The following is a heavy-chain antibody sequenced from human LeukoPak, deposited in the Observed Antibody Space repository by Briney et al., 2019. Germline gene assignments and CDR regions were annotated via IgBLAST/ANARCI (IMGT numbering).Heavy chain of an antibody. Sequence: ASVKVSCKASGGTFSSYAISWVRQAPGQGLEWMGRIIPIFGTANYAQKFQGRVTNTTDESTSTAYMELSSLRSEDTAVYYCARRSYSNYEGFDYWGQGTLVTVSS. V-gene: IGHV1-69*05. J-gene: IGHJ4*02. CDR2: IIPIFGTA. D-gene: IGHD4-11*01. CDR3: ARRSYSNYEGFDY. CDR1: GGTFSSYA.